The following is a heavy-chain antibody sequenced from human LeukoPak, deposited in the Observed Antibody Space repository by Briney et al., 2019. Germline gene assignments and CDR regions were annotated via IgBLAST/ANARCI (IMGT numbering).Heavy chain of an antibody. CDR3: ARDRNGPLWFGGREI. CDR2: INPKRDGT. J-gene: IGHJ3*02. CDR1: GYTFTGYY. Sequence: ASVKVSCTASGYTFTGYYMHWVRQAPGQGLEWMGWINPKRDGTKHAQQFQGRVTMPRDSSISTAYIELSSLRSDDTAVYYCARDRNGPLWFGGREIWGQGTMVTVCS. V-gene: IGHV1-2*02. D-gene: IGHD3-10*01.